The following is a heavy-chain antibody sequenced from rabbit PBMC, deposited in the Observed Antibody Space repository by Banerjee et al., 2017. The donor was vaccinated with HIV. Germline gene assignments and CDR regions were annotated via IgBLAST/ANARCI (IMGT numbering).Heavy chain of an antibody. CDR1: GIDYSVYYY. J-gene: IGHJ4*01. Sequence: QSVEESGGDLVKPGASLTLTCTTSGIDYSVYYYMCWVRQAPGKGLEWIACIYTGSSSSTYYASWAKGRFTISKPSSTTVTLQMTSLTAADTATCFCARGDTGSRHSPFNLWGPGTLVTVS. D-gene: IGHD1-1*01. V-gene: IGHV1S40*01. CDR3: ARGDTGSRHSPFNL. CDR2: IYTGSSSST.